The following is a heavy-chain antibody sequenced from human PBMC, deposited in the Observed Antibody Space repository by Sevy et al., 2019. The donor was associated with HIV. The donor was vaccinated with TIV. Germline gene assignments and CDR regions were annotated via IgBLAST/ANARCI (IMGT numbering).Heavy chain of an antibody. Sequence: ASVKVSCKASGYTFTSYGISWVRQAPGQGLEWMGWISAYNGNTDYAQKLQGRVTMTTDTSTGTAYMKLRSLRSDDTAGYYCERLGYCSGGSCSPWFDPWGQGTRVTVSS. J-gene: IGHJ5*02. CDR2: ISAYNGNT. CDR1: GYTFTSYG. V-gene: IGHV1-18*01. CDR3: ERLGYCSGGSCSPWFDP. D-gene: IGHD2-15*01.